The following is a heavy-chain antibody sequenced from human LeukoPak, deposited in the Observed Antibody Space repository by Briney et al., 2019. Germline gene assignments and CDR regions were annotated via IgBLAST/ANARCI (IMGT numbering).Heavy chain of an antibody. D-gene: IGHD1-26*01. CDR2: ISGSGGST. CDR1: GFTFSSYA. V-gene: IGHV3-23*01. Sequence: PGGSLRLSCAASGFTFSSYAMSGVRQAPGKGLEGGSAISGSGGSTYYADSVKGRFTISRDNSKNTLYLQMDNLRAEDTAVYYCGSYYPDTPYYFDYWGQGTLVAVSS. J-gene: IGHJ4*02. CDR3: GSYYPDTPYYFDY.